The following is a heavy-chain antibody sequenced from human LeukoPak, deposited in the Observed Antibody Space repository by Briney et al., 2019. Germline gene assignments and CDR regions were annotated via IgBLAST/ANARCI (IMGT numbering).Heavy chain of an antibody. CDR2: IVQDGREK. D-gene: IGHD3-22*01. CDR1: GFTFSSSW. Sequence: TGGSLRLSCAASGFTFSSSWMSWVRQAPGKGLEWVANIVQDGREKYYVDSVKGRFTISRDNAKNSLYLQMSSLRAEDTAVYYCARDGLGVVGRSGYYYGPPHFDYWGQGTLVTVSS. V-gene: IGHV3-7*05. CDR3: ARDGLGVVGRSGYYYGPPHFDY. J-gene: IGHJ4*02.